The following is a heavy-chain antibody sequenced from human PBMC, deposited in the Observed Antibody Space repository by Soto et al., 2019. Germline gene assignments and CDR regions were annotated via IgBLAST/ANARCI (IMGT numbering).Heavy chain of an antibody. V-gene: IGHV4-39*01. CDR1: GGSISSSSYY. CDR2: IYYSGST. J-gene: IGHJ4*02. Sequence: PSETLSLTCTVSGGSISSSSYYWGWIRQPPGKGLEWIGSIYYSGSTYYNPSLKSRVTISVDTSKNQFSLKLSSVTAADTAVYYCARQAEGLRGYSYGRSGDYWGQGTLVTVPS. CDR3: ARQAEGLRGYSYGRSGDY. D-gene: IGHD5-18*01.